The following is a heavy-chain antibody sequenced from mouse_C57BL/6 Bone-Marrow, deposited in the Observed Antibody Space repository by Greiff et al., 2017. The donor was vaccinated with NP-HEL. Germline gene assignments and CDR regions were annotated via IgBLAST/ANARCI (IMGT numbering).Heavy chain of an antibody. V-gene: IGHV14-2*01. Sequence: EVQLQQSGAELVKPGASVKLSCTASGFNIKDYYMHWVKQRTEQGLEWIGRIDPEDGETKYAQNFQGKATITADTSSNTAYLQLSSLTSEDTAVYYCARGYGEVDYWGQGTTLTVSS. CDR3: ARGYGEVDY. CDR1: GFNIKDYY. J-gene: IGHJ2*01. CDR2: IDPEDGET. D-gene: IGHD1-1*01.